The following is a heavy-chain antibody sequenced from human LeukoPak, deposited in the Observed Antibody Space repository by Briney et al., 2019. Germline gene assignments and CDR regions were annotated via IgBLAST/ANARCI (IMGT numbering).Heavy chain of an antibody. CDR2: INPNSGGT. Sequence: ASVKVSCKASGYTFTGYYMHWVRQAPGQGLEWVGRINPNSGGTNYAQKFQGRGTMTRDTSISTAYMELSRLRSDEPAAYYCAREFKRYNWHYGWALLWGPGTLVTVSS. CDR3: AREFKRYNWHYGWALL. V-gene: IGHV1-2*06. J-gene: IGHJ4*02. CDR1: GYTFTGYY. D-gene: IGHD1-7*01.